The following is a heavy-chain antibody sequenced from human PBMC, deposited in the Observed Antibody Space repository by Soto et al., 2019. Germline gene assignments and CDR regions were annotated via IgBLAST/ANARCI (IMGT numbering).Heavy chain of an antibody. CDR1: GGTFSSYT. CDR2: IIPILGIA. D-gene: IGHD2-2*01. J-gene: IGHJ5*02. V-gene: IGHV1-69*02. CDR3: AGDVWDIVVVPAAKGGLNWFDP. Sequence: SVKVSCKASGGTFSSYTISWVRQAPGQGLEWMARIIPILGIANYAQKFQGRVTITADKSTSTAYMELSSLRSEDTAVYYCAGDVWDIVVVPAAKGGLNWFDPWGKGTLVTVSS.